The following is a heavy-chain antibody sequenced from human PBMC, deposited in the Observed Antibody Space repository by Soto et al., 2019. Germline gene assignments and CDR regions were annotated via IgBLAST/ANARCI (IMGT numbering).Heavy chain of an antibody. CDR1: GYTFSSYA. V-gene: IGHV1-69*01. CDR3: ARDNGYCSSTSCFAP. Sequence: QVQLVQSGAEVKKPGASVKVSCRASGYTFSSYAISWVRQAPGQGLEWMGGIIPIFGTANYAQKFQGRVTITADESTSTAYMELSSLRSEDTAVYYCARDNGYCSSTSCFAPWGQGTLVTVSS. J-gene: IGHJ4*02. CDR2: IIPIFGTA. D-gene: IGHD2-2*03.